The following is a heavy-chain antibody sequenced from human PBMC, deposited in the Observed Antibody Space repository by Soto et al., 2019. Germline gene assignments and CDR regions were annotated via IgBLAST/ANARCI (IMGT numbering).Heavy chain of an antibody. D-gene: IGHD2-21*01. CDR3: VRSFPNCVGTNCYLAWFDP. J-gene: IGHJ5*02. Sequence: GESLKISCKGSGDSFTNYWIGWVRQMPGKGLEWMGMIYIGDSDTRYSPSFQGQVTISADKSISTAYLQWSSLKASDTATYYCVRSFPNCVGTNCYLAWFDPWGQGTLVTVSS. V-gene: IGHV5-51*01. CDR2: IYIGDSDT. CDR1: GDSFTNYW.